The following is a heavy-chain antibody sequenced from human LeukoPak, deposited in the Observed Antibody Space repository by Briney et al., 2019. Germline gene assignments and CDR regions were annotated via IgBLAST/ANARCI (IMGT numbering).Heavy chain of an antibody. CDR2: ISTDGSQT. CDR3: VRSLRPADF. J-gene: IGHJ4*02. V-gene: IGHV3-74*01. Sequence: PGGSLRLSCEASGFTFSNYWMHWVRQAPGKGLMWVSQISTDGSQTFYADSVKGRFTISRDNAKNTLFLQMDSLRPEDTAVYYCVRSLRPADFWGQGTLVTVSS. CDR1: GFTFSNYW.